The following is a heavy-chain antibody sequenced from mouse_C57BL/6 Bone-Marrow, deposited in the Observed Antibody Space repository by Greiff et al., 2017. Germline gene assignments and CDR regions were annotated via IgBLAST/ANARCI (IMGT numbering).Heavy chain of an antibody. Sequence: VQLQQSGAELVRPGASVKMSCKASGYTFTDYNMHWVKQSHGKGLEWIGYINPNNGGTSYNQKFKGKATLTVNKSSSTAYMELRSLTSEESAVYYCERSAWFADWGQGTLVTVSA. CDR3: ERSAWFAD. CDR1: GYTFTDYN. V-gene: IGHV1-22*01. J-gene: IGHJ3*01. CDR2: INPNNGGT.